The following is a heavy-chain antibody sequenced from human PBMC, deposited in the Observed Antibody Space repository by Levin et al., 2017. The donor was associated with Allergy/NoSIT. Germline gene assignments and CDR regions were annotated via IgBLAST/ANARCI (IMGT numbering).Heavy chain of an antibody. D-gene: IGHD4-17*01. V-gene: IGHV3-11*01. CDR2: ISSSGSTI. J-gene: IGHJ6*02. Sequence: GGSLRLSCAASGFTFSDYYMSWIRQAPGKGLEWVSYISSSGSTIYYADSVKGRFTISRDNAKNSLYLQMNSLRAEDTAVYYCARGPHDYGDYWARNYYYGMDVWGQGTTVTVSS. CDR1: GFTFSDYY. CDR3: ARGPHDYGDYWARNYYYGMDV.